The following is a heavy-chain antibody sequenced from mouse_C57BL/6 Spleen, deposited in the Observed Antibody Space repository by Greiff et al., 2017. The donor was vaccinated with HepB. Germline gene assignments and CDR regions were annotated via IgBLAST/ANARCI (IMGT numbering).Heavy chain of an antibody. Sequence: VQLKESGPELVKPGASVKISCKASGYSFTGYYMNWVKQSPEKSLEWIGEINPSTGGTTYNQKFKAKATLTVDKSSSTAYMQLKSLTSEDSAVYYCASYDSYWYFDVWGTGTTVTVSS. V-gene: IGHV1-42*01. CDR1: GYSFTGYY. J-gene: IGHJ1*03. CDR3: ASYDSYWYFDV. D-gene: IGHD2-4*01. CDR2: INPSTGGT.